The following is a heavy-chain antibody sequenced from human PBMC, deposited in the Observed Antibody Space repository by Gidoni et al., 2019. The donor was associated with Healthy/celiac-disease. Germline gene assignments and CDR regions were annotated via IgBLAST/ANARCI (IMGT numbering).Heavy chain of an antibody. CDR1: GYTFTSYY. Sequence: QVQLVQSGAEVKKPVASVTVSCKSSGYTFTSYYMHWVRQAPGHGRGWMGIINPSGGSTSYAQKFQGRVTMTRDTSTSTVYMELSSLRSEDTAVYYCARAPTRSYHPLGPWGQGTLVTVSS. D-gene: IGHD3-10*01. CDR3: ARAPTRSYHPLGP. J-gene: IGHJ5*02. CDR2: INPSGGST. V-gene: IGHV1-46*01.